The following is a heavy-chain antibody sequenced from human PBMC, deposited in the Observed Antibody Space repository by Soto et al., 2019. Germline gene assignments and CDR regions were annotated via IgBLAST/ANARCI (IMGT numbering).Heavy chain of an antibody. CDR3: ARDEGGYDILTGYYKAHHFHQ. Sequence: QVQLVQSGAEVKRPGDSVKVSCQASGYTFGHFYITWVRQAPGQGLEWMGAISPHNRNTNYAEKFRGRVTMTTDTSTTTAYMELMSLRSDDTAVYSCARDEGGYDILTGYYKAHHFHQWGQGALVTVS. CDR2: ISPHNRNT. V-gene: IGHV1-18*01. J-gene: IGHJ4*02. CDR1: GYTFGHFY. D-gene: IGHD3-9*01.